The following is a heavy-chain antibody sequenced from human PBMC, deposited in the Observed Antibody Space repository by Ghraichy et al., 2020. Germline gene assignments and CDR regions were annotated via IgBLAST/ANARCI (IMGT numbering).Heavy chain of an antibody. CDR2: IYYSGST. D-gene: IGHD5-18*01. Sequence: ESLNISCTVSGGSISSYYWSWIRQPPGKGLEWIGYIYYSGSTNYNPSLKSRVTISVDTSKNQFSLKLSSVTAADTAVYYCARVNSGYSSRWFDPWGQGTLVTVSS. V-gene: IGHV4-59*01. CDR3: ARVNSGYSSRWFDP. J-gene: IGHJ5*02. CDR1: GGSISSYY.